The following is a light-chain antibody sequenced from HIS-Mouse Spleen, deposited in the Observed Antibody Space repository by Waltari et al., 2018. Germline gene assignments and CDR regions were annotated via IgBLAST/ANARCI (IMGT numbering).Light chain of an antibody. CDR2: EDS. J-gene: IGLJ2*01. CDR1: ALPKKY. Sequence: SYDLTQPPSVSVSPGQTARIPCSGDALPKKYAYWNQQKSGQAPVLVIYEDSKRPSGIPERFSGSSSGTMATLTISGAQVEDEADYYCYSTDSSGNHRVFGGGTKLTVL. CDR3: YSTDSSGNHRV. V-gene: IGLV3-10*01.